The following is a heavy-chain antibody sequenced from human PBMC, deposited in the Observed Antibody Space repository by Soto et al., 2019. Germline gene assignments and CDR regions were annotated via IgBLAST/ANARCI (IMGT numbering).Heavy chain of an antibody. CDR3: ARACYDILTVYGMDV. J-gene: IGHJ6*02. V-gene: IGHV4-30-4*01. D-gene: IGHD3-9*01. CDR1: GGSISSGDYY. Sequence: SETLSLTCSVSGGSISSGDYYWNWIRQPPGKGLEWIGHIYYSGSTYYNSSLKSRVTISLDTSKNQFSLKLSSVTAADTAVYYCARACYDILTVYGMDVWGQGTTVTVSS. CDR2: IYYSGST.